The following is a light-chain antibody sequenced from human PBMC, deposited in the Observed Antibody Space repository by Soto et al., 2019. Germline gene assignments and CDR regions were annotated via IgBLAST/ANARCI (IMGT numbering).Light chain of an antibody. V-gene: IGKV1-39*01. CDR2: VAS. J-gene: IGKJ2*01. CDR1: RGIYSF. Sequence: DIQMTQSPSSLSASVRDRVTITCRASRGIYSFLNWYQHKPGKPPELLIYVASTLQSGVPSRFNGSGSGTDFTLTISSLQPEDFATYYCQQSYNTPHTFGQGTKL. CDR3: QQSYNTPHT.